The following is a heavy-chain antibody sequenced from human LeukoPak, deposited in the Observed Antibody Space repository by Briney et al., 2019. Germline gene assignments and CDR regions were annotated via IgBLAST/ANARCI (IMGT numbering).Heavy chain of an antibody. CDR1: GFTFTNYA. CDR3: AKDYSGYDK. Sequence: GGSLRLSCAAPGFTFTNYAMTSGRQAPGKGLEWGSGISDSGGSTYYADSEKGRFPISRDNSKNTLYLQMNTLRAEDTAVYYCAKDYSGYDKWGQGTLVTVSS. J-gene: IGHJ4*02. V-gene: IGHV3-23*01. CDR2: ISDSGGST. D-gene: IGHD5-12*01.